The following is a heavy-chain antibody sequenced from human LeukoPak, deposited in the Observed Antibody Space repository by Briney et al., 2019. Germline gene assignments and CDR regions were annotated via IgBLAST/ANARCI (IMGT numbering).Heavy chain of an antibody. CDR2: INPNSGGT. D-gene: IGHD3-22*01. Sequence: ASVKVSCKASGYTFTGYYMHWVRQAPGQGLEWMGWINPNSGGTNYAQKFQGRVTMTRDTSISTAYMELGRLRSDDTAVYYCAREYPLWNYDTYGGGQGTLVTVSS. CDR1: GYTFTGYY. J-gene: IGHJ4*02. V-gene: IGHV1-2*02. CDR3: AREYPLWNYDTYG.